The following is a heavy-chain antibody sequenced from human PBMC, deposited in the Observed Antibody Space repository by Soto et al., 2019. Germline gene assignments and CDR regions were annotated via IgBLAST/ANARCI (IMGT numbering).Heavy chain of an antibody. J-gene: IGHJ4*02. CDR2: IRSEGDLN. CDR3: AKVRQRFLDILTGATNFDS. V-gene: IGHV3-23*01. CDR1: GFTLNNFS. D-gene: IGHD3-9*01. Sequence: EVHLLGSGGDLVKPGGSRRLSCESSGFTLNNFSMSWVPQGPGKGLEWVSTIRSEGDLNNYAESGKGRFTISRDNSKSSLFLQMNSLRAEDTALYFCAKVRQRFLDILTGATNFDSWGQGTLVTVSS.